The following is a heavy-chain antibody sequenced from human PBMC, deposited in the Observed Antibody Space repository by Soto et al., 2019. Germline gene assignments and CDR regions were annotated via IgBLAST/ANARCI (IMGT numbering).Heavy chain of an antibody. CDR3: ARAGAPSDS. CDR2: INSDGSST. J-gene: IGHJ4*02. Sequence: EVQLVESGGGLVQSGGTLRLSCEASGFTFRNYWMHWVRQAPGKGLVWVSRINSDGSSTTYADSVKGRFTISRDNAKNTLYLQMNSLRAGDTAVYYCARAGAPSDSWGQGPLVTVSS. V-gene: IGHV3-74*03. CDR1: GFTFRNYW. D-gene: IGHD3-10*01.